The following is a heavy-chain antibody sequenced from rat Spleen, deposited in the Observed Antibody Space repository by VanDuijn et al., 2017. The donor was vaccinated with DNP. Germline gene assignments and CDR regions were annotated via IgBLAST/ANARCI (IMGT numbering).Heavy chain of an antibody. Sequence: EVQLVESGGGPVQPGRSLKISCIASGFIFSNYWMTWIRQAPGKGLEWVASISNTGDNTYYSDSVKGRFSLSRDNAKSTLYLQVNSLRSEDTATYYCTRGRLGADWYFDFWGPGTMVTVSS. D-gene: IGHD5-1*01. J-gene: IGHJ1*01. CDR1: GFIFSNYW. CDR3: TRGRLGADWYFDF. V-gene: IGHV5-31*01. CDR2: ISNTGDNT.